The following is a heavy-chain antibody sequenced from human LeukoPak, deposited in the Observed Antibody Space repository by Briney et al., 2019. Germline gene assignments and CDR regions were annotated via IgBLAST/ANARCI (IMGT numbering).Heavy chain of an antibody. Sequence: ASVKVSCKASGYTFTGYYIHWVRQAPGQGLEWMGWINPNSGGTNYAQKFQGRVTMTRDTSISTAYMELSRLRSDDTAVYYCARESLLVVTARSNWFDPWGQGTLVTVSS. CDR1: GYTFTGYY. V-gene: IGHV1-2*02. CDR2: INPNSGGT. CDR3: ARESLLVVTARSNWFDP. D-gene: IGHD2-21*02. J-gene: IGHJ5*02.